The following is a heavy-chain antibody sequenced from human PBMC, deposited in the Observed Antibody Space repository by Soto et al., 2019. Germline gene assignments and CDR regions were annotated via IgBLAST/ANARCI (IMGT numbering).Heavy chain of an antibody. J-gene: IGHJ4*02. CDR1: GFTFSSYA. CDR3: AKEGRAYYDYIWGSYPVYGGLNFDY. CDR2: ISGSGGST. Sequence: GGSLRLSCAASGFTFSSYAMSWVRQAPGKGLEWVSAISGSGGSTYYADSVKGRFTISRDNSKNTLYLQMNSLRAEDTAVYYCAKEGRAYYDYIWGSYPVYGGLNFDYWGQGTLVTVSS. V-gene: IGHV3-23*01. D-gene: IGHD3-16*02.